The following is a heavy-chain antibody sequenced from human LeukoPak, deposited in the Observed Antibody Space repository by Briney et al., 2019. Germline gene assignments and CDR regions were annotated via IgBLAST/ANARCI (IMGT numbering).Heavy chain of an antibody. J-gene: IGHJ6*03. V-gene: IGHV1-2*02. CDR1: GYTFSDYI. CDR3: ARVYQRYMDV. D-gene: IGHD2-2*01. Sequence: ASVKVSCKASGYTFSDYIINWVRQAPGQGLEWMGWINPNSGGTNYAQKFQGRVTMTRDTSISTAHMELSRLRSDDTAVYYCARVYQRYMDVWGKGTTVTISS. CDR2: INPNSGGT.